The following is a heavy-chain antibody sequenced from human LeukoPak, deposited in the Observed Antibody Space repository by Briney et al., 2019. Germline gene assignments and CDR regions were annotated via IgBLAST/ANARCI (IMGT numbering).Heavy chain of an antibody. J-gene: IGHJ4*02. CDR3: ARDRTAVAGTEVFDY. V-gene: IGHV3-66*01. CDR2: IYSGGST. Sequence: GGSLRLSCAASGFTVSSNYMSWVRQAPGKGLEWVSVIYSGGSTYYADSVKGRFTISRDNSKNTLYLQMNSLRAEDTAMYYCARDRTAVAGTEVFDYWGQGTLVTVSS. D-gene: IGHD6-19*01. CDR1: GFTVSSNY.